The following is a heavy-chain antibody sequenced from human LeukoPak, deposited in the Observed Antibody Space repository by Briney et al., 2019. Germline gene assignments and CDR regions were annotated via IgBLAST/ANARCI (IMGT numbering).Heavy chain of an antibody. Sequence: GGSLRLSCAASGFTFSSYSMNWVRQAPGKGLEWVSSISSSSSYIYYADSVKGRFTISRDNAKNSLYLQMNSLRAEDTAVYYCARRGACGGDCSYFDYWGQGTLVTVSS. V-gene: IGHV3-21*01. CDR3: ARRGACGGDCSYFDY. D-gene: IGHD2-21*02. J-gene: IGHJ4*02. CDR2: ISSSSSYI. CDR1: GFTFSSYS.